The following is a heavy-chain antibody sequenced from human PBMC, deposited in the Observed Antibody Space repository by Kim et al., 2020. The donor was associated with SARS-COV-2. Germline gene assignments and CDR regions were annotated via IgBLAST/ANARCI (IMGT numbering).Heavy chain of an antibody. J-gene: IGHJ5*02. CDR3: AKDNYDFWSGYYDNWFDP. V-gene: IGHV3-23*01. D-gene: IGHD3-3*01. Sequence: KGRFTISRDNSKNTLYLQMNSLRAEDTAVYYCAKDNYDFWSGYYDNWFDPWGQGTLVTVSS.